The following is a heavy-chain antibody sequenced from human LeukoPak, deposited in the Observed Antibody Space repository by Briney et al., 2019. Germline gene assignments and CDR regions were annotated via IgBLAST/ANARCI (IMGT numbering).Heavy chain of an antibody. CDR2: IYSGGST. D-gene: IGHD3-10*01. Sequence: PGGSLRLSCAASGFTVSSNYMSWVRQAPGKGLEWVSVIYSGGSTYYADSVKGRFTISRDNSKNTLYLQMNSLRAEDTAVYYCARDPSMVRGFDAFDIWGQGTMVTVSS. J-gene: IGHJ3*02. CDR3: ARDPSMVRGFDAFDI. V-gene: IGHV3-66*01. CDR1: GFTVSSNY.